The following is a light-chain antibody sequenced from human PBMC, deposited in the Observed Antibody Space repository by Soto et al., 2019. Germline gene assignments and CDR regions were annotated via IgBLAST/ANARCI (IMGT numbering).Light chain of an antibody. V-gene: IGLV2-14*03. CDR1: SSDVGGFKY. J-gene: IGLJ7*01. CDR2: DVT. Sequence: QSALTQPASVSGSPGQSITISCTGTSSDVGGFKYVSWYQQHPGKAPKLMIYDVTNRPSGVSYRFSGSKSGNTASLTISGLQAEDEADYYCNSYTSCSTYVFGAGTQLTVL. CDR3: NSYTSCSTYV.